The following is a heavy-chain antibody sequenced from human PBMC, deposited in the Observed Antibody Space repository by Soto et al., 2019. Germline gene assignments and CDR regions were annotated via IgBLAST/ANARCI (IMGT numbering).Heavy chain of an antibody. D-gene: IGHD3-10*01. Sequence: QVQLQESGPGLVKPSQTLSLTCTVSGGSISSGGYYWSWIRQHPGKGLEWIGYIYYSGSTYYNPSLKSRVTISVDTSKNHFSLKLSSVTAADTAVYYCARDRVVAGSGSYIDYWGQGTLVTVSS. CDR2: IYYSGST. J-gene: IGHJ4*02. V-gene: IGHV4-31*03. CDR1: GGSISSGGYY. CDR3: ARDRVVAGSGSYIDY.